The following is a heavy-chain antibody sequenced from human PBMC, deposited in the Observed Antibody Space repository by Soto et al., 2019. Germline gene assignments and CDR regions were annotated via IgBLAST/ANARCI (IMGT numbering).Heavy chain of an antibody. V-gene: IGHV1-69*02. CDR3: ATLSDDVDY. Sequence: QVQLVQSGAEVKKPGSSVKVSCKASGGTFSSYTISWVRQAPGQGLEWMGSIIPILGIANYAQKSEGRVTITADKSTSTAYMELSSLRSEDTAVYYCATLSDDVDYWGQGTLVTVSS. CDR2: IIPILGIA. J-gene: IGHJ4*02. D-gene: IGHD3-16*02. CDR1: GGTFSSYT.